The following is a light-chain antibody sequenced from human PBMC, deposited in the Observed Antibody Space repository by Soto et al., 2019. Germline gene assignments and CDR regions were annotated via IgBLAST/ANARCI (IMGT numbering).Light chain of an antibody. Sequence: QSVLTQPPSASGTPGQRVTISCSGSSSNIGANYVYWYQHLPGTTPKLLIYRNNQRPSGVPDRFSGSNSGTSASLAISGLRSEDEADYYCVAWDDSLSGWVFGGGTKLTVL. J-gene: IGLJ3*02. CDR2: RNN. CDR3: VAWDDSLSGWV. CDR1: SSNIGANY. V-gene: IGLV1-47*01.